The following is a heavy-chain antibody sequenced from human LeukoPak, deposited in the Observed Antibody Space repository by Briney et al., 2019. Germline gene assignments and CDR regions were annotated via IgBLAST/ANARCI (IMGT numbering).Heavy chain of an antibody. V-gene: IGHV4-34*01. CDR2: INHSGST. J-gene: IGHJ5*02. D-gene: IGHD2-2*01. CDR3: ARGHIRDIVVVPAAGAWFDP. CDR1: GGSFSGYY. Sequence: PSETLSLTCAVYGGSFSGYYWSWIRQPPGKGLEWIGEINHSGSTNYNPSLKSRVTISVDTSKNQFSLKLSSVTAADTAVYYCARGHIRDIVVVPAAGAWFDPWGQGTLVTVSS.